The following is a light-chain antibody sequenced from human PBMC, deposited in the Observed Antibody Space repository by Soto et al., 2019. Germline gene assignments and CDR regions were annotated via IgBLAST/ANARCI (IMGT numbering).Light chain of an antibody. CDR1: SSDVGGYNY. CDR2: DVS. Sequence: QSVLTQPASVSGSPGQSITISCTGTSSDVGGYNYVSWYQQHPGKAPKLMIYDVSNRPSGVSNRFSGSKSGNTASLTISGLQAEDEADYYCCSFTSSRLVVFGGGTKLNVL. CDR3: CSFTSSRLVV. J-gene: IGLJ2*01. V-gene: IGLV2-14*01.